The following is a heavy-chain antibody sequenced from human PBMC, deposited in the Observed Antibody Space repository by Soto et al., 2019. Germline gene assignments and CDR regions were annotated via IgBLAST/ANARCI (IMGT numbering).Heavy chain of an antibody. CDR3: AKDLRYCMSTSCSYYYYGMDV. CDR1: GFTFSSYG. D-gene: IGHD2-2*01. Sequence: PGGSLRLSCAASGFTFSSYGMHWVRQAPGKGLEWVAVISYDGSNKYYADSVKGRFTISRDNSKNTLYLQMNSLRAEDTAVYYCAKDLRYCMSTSCSYYYYGMDVWGQGTTVTVSS. V-gene: IGHV3-30*18. CDR2: ISYDGSNK. J-gene: IGHJ6*02.